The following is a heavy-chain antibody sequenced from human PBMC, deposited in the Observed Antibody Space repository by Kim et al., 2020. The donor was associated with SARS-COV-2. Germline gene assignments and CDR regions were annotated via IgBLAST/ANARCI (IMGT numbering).Heavy chain of an antibody. J-gene: IGHJ5*02. Sequence: SETLSLTCTVSGGSISSGGYYWSWIRQHPGKGLEWIGYIYYSGSTYYNPSLKSRVTISVDTSKNQFSLKLSSVTAADTAVYYCARGALYGGNTGGQIEFDPWGQGTLVTVSS. D-gene: IGHD4-17*01. CDR3: ARGALYGGNTGGQIEFDP. V-gene: IGHV4-31*03. CDR2: IYYSGST. CDR1: GGSISSGGYY.